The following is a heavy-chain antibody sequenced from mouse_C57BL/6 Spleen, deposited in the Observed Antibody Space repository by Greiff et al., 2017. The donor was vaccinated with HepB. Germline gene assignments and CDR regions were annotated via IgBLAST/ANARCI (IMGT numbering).Heavy chain of an antibody. CDR1: GFTFSSYA. CDR2: ISSGGDYI. CDR3: TRGGGGSRENAWFAY. Sequence: EVNVVESGEGLVKPGGSLKLSCAASGFTFSSYAMSWVRQTPEKRLEWVAYISSGGDYIYYADTVKGRFTISRDNARNTLYLQMSSLKSEDTAMYYCTRGGGGSRENAWFAYWGQGTLVTVSA. V-gene: IGHV5-9-1*02. J-gene: IGHJ3*01. D-gene: IGHD1-1*01.